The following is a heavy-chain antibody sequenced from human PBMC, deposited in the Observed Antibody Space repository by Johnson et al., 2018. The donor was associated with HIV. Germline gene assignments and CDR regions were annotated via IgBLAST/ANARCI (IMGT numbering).Heavy chain of an antibody. CDR3: ARDLNRYYYGSVKAFDI. CDR2: INQGGSEK. D-gene: IGHD3-10*01. J-gene: IGHJ3*02. CDR1: GIIVTGNF. V-gene: IGHV3-7*03. Sequence: VQLVESGGGVVQPGRSLRLSCAASGIIVTGNFMSWVRQAPGKGLEWVANINQGGSEKYYVDSVKGRFTISRDNAKNSLYLQMNSLGAEDTALYYCARDLNRYYYGSVKAFDIWGQGTMVTVSS.